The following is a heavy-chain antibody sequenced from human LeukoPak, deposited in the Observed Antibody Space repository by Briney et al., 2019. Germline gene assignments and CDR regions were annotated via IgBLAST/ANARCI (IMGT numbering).Heavy chain of an antibody. D-gene: IGHD3-9*01. CDR1: GYTFTSYD. Sequence: ASVKVSCKASGYTFTSYDINWVRQATGQGLEWMGWMNPNSGNTGYAQKFQGRVTMTRNTSISTAYMELSSLRSEDTAVYYCAREVQYDILTGYYSGLNWFDPWGQGTLVTVSS. CDR3: AREVQYDILTGYYSGLNWFDP. V-gene: IGHV1-8*01. CDR2: MNPNSGNT. J-gene: IGHJ5*02.